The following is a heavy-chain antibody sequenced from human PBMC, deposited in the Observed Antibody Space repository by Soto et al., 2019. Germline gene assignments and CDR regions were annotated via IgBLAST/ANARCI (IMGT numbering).Heavy chain of an antibody. V-gene: IGHV5-51*01. CDR2: IYPCDSYT. CDR3: VRHTNGHNPLDY. D-gene: IGHD1-1*01. CDR1: GYSFTNFW. J-gene: IGHJ4*02. Sequence: ESLKISVEASGYSFTNFWIGWVGQIPGKGLEWMGIIYPCDSYTRYSPSFHGQVTISADKSISTAYLQWSSLTASDSAMYFCVRHTNGHNPLDYWGQGTLVTVSS.